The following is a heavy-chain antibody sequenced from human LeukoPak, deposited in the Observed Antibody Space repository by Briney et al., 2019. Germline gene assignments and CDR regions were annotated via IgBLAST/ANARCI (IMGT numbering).Heavy chain of an antibody. CDR3: ASGGSQGWFDP. Sequence: ASVKVSCKASGYTFTTYNIHWVRQAPGQGLEWMGIINPSGGSTSYAQKFQGRVTLTRDMSTRTVYMELSSLRSEDTAVYYCASGGSQGWFDPWGQGTLVTVSS. CDR2: INPSGGST. CDR1: GYTFTTYN. J-gene: IGHJ5*02. D-gene: IGHD1-26*01. V-gene: IGHV1-46*01.